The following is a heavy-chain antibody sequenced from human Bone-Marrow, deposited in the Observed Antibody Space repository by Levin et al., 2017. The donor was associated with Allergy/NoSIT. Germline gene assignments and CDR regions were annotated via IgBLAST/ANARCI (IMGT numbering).Heavy chain of an antibody. CDR3: TRDRLRGHNWFDP. CDR1: GFIFSNYN. D-gene: IGHD3-16*01. Sequence: SCVASGFIFSNYNIHWVRQAPGKGLEWVSSISSSGTSAYYADSVKGRFAISRDNGENSVYLQMTSLRVEDTAIYYCTRDRLRGHNWFDPWGQGALVTVSS. V-gene: IGHV3-21*01. CDR2: ISSSGTSA. J-gene: IGHJ5*02.